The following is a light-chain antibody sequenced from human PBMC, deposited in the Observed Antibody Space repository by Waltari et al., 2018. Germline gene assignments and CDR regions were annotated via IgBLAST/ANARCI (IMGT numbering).Light chain of an antibody. CDR3: QVWDANTDPGV. CDR2: YDN. CDR1: NIESKS. Sequence: SYVLTQPPSVSVAPGETARITCWGNNIESKSVHWYRQRPGQAPVVVISYDNDRAAGIPERFSGSNSGNTATLTISRVEAGDEADYQVWDANTDPGVFGTGTEVTVL. J-gene: IGLJ1*01. V-gene: IGLV3-21*01.